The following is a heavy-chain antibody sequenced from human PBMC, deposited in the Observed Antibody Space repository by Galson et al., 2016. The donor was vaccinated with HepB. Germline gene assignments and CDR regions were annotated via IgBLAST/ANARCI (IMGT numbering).Heavy chain of an antibody. J-gene: IGHJ4*02. CDR2: IRSKANSYAT. Sequence: SLRLSCAASGFTLSGSAMHWVRQASGKGLEWVGRIRSKANSYATAYAASVKGRFTISRDDSKNTAYLQMKSLKTEDTAVYYCTRRGDYYYDSSGYYSLDYWGQGTLVTVSS. V-gene: IGHV3-73*01. CDR1: GFTLSGSA. D-gene: IGHD3-22*01. CDR3: TRRGDYYYDSSGYYSLDY.